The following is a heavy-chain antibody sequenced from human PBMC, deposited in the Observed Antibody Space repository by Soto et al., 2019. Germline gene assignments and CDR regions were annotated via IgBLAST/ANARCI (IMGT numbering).Heavy chain of an antibody. Sequence: EVQLVESGGGLVKPGGSLRLSCAASGFTFSSYSMNWVRQAPGKGLEWVSSISSSSSYIYYADSVKGRFTISRDNAKNSLYLQMNSLRAEDTAVYYCARVRVSLVGYSSSWYPGEFDPWGQGTLVTVSS. CDR2: ISSSSSYI. J-gene: IGHJ5*02. CDR1: GFTFSSYS. V-gene: IGHV3-21*01. CDR3: ARVRVSLVGYSSSWYPGEFDP. D-gene: IGHD6-13*01.